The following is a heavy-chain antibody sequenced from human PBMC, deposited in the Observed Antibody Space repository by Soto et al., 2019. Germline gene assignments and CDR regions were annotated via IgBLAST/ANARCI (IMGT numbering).Heavy chain of an antibody. CDR2: INHSGST. CDR1: GGYFSGYY. CDR3: ARCSSSRRYYYYYYMDV. V-gene: IGHV4-34*01. Sequence: QVQLQQWGAGLLKPSETLSLTCAVYGGYFSGYYWSWIRQPPGKGLEWIGEINHSGSTNYNPSLKSRVNISVDTSKNQFSLKLSSVTAADTAVYYCARCSSSRRYYYYYYMDVWGKGTTVTVSS. D-gene: IGHD6-6*01. J-gene: IGHJ6*03.